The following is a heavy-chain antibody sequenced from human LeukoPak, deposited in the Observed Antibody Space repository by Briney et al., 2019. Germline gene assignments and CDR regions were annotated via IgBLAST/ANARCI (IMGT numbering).Heavy chain of an antibody. V-gene: IGHV3-9*01. J-gene: IGHJ4*02. CDR3: ATALGRYCSSTSCYLFDY. Sequence: GGSLRLSCAASGFTFDDYAMHWVRQAPGKGLEWVSGISWNSGSIGYADSVKGRFAISRDNAKNSLYLQMNSLRAEDTALYYCATALGRYCSSTSCYLFDYWGQGTLVTVSS. CDR2: ISWNSGSI. CDR1: GFTFDDYA. D-gene: IGHD2-2*01.